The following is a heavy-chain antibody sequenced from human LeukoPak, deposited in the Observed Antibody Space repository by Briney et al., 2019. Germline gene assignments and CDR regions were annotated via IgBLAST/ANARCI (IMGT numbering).Heavy chain of an antibody. Sequence: PGGSLRLSCAASGFTFNSYAMHWVRQAPGKGLEYASAISTSGGSTYYANSVKGRFTVSRDNSKNTLYLQVGSLTAEDMAVYYCARDQGAVVRGWTYFDYWGQGTLVTVSS. CDR3: ARDQGAVVRGWTYFDY. V-gene: IGHV3-64*01. CDR1: GFTFNSYA. J-gene: IGHJ4*02. D-gene: IGHD3-10*01. CDR2: ISTSGGST.